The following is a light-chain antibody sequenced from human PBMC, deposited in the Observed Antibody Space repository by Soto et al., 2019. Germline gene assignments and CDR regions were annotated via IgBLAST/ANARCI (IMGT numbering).Light chain of an antibody. CDR1: SSNIGSHT. V-gene: IGLV1-44*01. Sequence: QSVLTQPPSASGTPGQRVTISCSGGSSNIGSHTVSWYQQLPGTAPKLLMYTNNQRPSGVPDRFSGSKSGTSASLAISGLQSEEEADYYCATRDDSLNGWVFGGGTKLTVL. CDR3: ATRDDSLNGWV. J-gene: IGLJ3*02. CDR2: TNN.